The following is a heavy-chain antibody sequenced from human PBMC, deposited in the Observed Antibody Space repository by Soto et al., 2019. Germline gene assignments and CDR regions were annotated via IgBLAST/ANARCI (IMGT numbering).Heavy chain of an antibody. CDR1: GGTISSAGYF. CDR2: INSSGST. J-gene: IGHJ5*01. V-gene: IGHV4-31*03. CDR3: AGDVNTAGLFDS. Sequence: SETLSLTCSVSGGTISSAGYFWTWIRQHPGQGPEWVGYINSSGSTYYNASLESRVTISLDPSKSQFSLTLASVTAAATAVYYFAGDVNTAGLFDSWGQGTLVTVS.